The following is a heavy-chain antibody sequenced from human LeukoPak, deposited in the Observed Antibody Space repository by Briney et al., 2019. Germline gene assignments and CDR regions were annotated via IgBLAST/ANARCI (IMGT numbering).Heavy chain of an antibody. D-gene: IGHD3-10*01. Sequence: GASVKVSCKASGYTFTGYYMHWVRQAPGQGLEWMGWINPSSGGTNYAQKFQGRVTVTRDTSISTAYMELSRLTSDDTAVYYCARDWELRWSQGAFDYWGQGSLVTVSS. V-gene: IGHV1-2*02. J-gene: IGHJ4*02. CDR1: GYTFTGYY. CDR3: ARDWELRWSQGAFDY. CDR2: INPSSGGT.